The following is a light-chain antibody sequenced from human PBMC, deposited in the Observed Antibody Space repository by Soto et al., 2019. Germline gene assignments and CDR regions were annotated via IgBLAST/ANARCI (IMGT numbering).Light chain of an antibody. Sequence: DLQLTQSPSSLSASLGDRVTITCQASQDIDNFLNWYQHKPGAAPKLLIYDASTLAPGVPSRFSGTESGADFTFTINSLQPEDIATYYCQQYHSLPITFGPGTRLEIK. CDR3: QQYHSLPIT. V-gene: IGKV1-33*01. J-gene: IGKJ5*01. CDR1: QDIDNF. CDR2: DAS.